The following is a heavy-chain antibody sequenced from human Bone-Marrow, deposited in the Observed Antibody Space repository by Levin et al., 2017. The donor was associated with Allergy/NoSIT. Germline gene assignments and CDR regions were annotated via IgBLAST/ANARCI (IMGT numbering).Heavy chain of an antibody. D-gene: IGHD6-19*01. V-gene: IGHV4-39*01. CDR2: IYYGGRT. CDR3: ARQESSGWLSALVDY. Sequence: PSETLSLTCTVSGGSISSSSHYWGWIRQPPGKGLEWIGSIYYGGRTYYKPSLKSRLTISVDTSENQFSLKLRSVTAADTAVYYCARQESSGWLSALVDYWGQGTLVTVAS. CDR1: GGSISSSSHY. J-gene: IGHJ4*02.